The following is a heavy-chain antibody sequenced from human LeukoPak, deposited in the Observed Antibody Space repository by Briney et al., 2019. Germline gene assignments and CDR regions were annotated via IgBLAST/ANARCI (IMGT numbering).Heavy chain of an antibody. J-gene: IGHJ4*02. V-gene: IGHV3-21*01. CDR2: ISSSSSYI. Sequence: PGGSLRLSCAASGFTFSSYSMNWVRQAPGKGLEWVSSISSSSSYIYYADSVKGRFTISRDNAKNSLYLQMNSLRAEDTAVYYCARVGIAVAGTPDYWGQGTLVTVSS. CDR1: GFTFSSYS. D-gene: IGHD6-19*01. CDR3: ARVGIAVAGTPDY.